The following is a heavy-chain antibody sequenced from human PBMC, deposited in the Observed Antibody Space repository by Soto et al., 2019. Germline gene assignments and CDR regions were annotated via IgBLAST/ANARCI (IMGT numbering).Heavy chain of an antibody. V-gene: IGHV4-39*01. CDR2: IYYSGST. Sequence: QLQLQESGPGLVKPSETLSLTCTVSGGSISSSSYYWGWIRQPPGKGLEWIGSIYYSGSTYYNPSLKSRVTISVDTSKNQFSLKLSSVTAADTAVYYCASWPDFDWLSRPLFDYWGQGTLVTVSS. D-gene: IGHD3-9*01. CDR1: GGSISSSSYY. J-gene: IGHJ4*02. CDR3: ASWPDFDWLSRPLFDY.